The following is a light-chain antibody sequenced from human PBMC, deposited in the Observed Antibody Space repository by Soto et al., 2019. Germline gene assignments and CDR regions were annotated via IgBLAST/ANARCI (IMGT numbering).Light chain of an antibody. V-gene: IGKV3-15*01. Sequence: EIVITQSPATLSVSPGERATLSCRASQSVSSNLAWYQQKPGQAPRLLIYGASTRATGIPARFSGSGSGTEFTLTISSLQSEDFAVYYCQQYNNWPPTCGQGTKVDIK. CDR1: QSVSSN. J-gene: IGKJ1*01. CDR2: GAS. CDR3: QQYNNWPPT.